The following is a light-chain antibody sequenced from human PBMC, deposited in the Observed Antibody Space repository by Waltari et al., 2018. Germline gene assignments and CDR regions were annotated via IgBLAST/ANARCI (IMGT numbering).Light chain of an antibody. CDR2: GAS. Sequence: IVLTQSPGTLSLSPGERATLSCRASQSVSRTLAWYQQKPGQAPRLLIYGASTRAAGSPDRFSGSGSGTEFSLTMSRLDPEGLAVYYCQHYVRLPVTFGQGTKVEIK. J-gene: IGKJ1*01. CDR3: QHYVRLPVT. V-gene: IGKV3-20*01. CDR1: QSVSRT.